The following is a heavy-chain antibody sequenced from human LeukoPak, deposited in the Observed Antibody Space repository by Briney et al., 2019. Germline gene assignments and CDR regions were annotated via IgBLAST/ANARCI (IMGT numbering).Heavy chain of an antibody. D-gene: IGHD6-19*01. CDR3: AKGHIAVAGTPYFDY. V-gene: IGHV3-9*01. Sequence: PGRSLRLSCAAAGFTFDDYAMHWVRQAPGKGLEWVSGITWKSGSIGYADSVKGRFTISRDNAKNSLYLQMNSLRAEDTALYYCAKGHIAVAGTPYFDYWGQGTLVTVSS. J-gene: IGHJ4*02. CDR2: ITWKSGSI. CDR1: GFTFDDYA.